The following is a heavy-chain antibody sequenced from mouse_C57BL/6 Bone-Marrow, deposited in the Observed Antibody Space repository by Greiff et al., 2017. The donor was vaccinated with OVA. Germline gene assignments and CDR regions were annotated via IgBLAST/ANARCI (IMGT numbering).Heavy chain of an antibody. J-gene: IGHJ4*01. Sequence: EVQVVESGAELVRPGASVKLSCTASGFDIKDDYMHWVKQRPEQGLEWIGWIDPENGDTEYASKFQGKATITADTSSNTAYLQLSSLTSEDTAVYYCTTVYYYGKGFPYYAMDYGGQGTSVTVSS. D-gene: IGHD1-1*01. CDR2: IDPENGDT. CDR3: TTVYYYGKGFPYYAMDY. CDR1: GFDIKDDY. V-gene: IGHV14-4*01.